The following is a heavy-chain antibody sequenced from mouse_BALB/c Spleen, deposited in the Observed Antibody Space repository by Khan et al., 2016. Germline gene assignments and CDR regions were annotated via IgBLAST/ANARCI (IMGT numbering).Heavy chain of an antibody. D-gene: IGHD1-2*01. CDR3: TRSPTATRYFDV. CDR2: IRYSGST. J-gene: IGHJ1*01. V-gene: IGHV3-2*02. CDR1: GYSITSDYA. Sequence: EVQFQESGPGLVKPSQSLSLTCTVTGYSITSDYAWHWLRQFPGNKLEWMGYIRYSGSTTYNPSLKRRISIPRDTSKNQFFLQLYSVTTEDTATYYCTRSPTATRYFDVWGAGTTVTVSS.